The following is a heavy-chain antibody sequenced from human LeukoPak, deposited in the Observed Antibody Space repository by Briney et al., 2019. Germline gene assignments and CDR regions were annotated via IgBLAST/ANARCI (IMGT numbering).Heavy chain of an antibody. Sequence: GGSLRLSCAASGFTFSSYSMNWVRQAPGKGLEWVSSISSSSSYIYYADSVKGRFTISRDNAKNSLYLQMNSLRAEDTAVYYCARDFRIAAAGAYFDCWGQGTLVTVSS. CDR3: ARDFRIAAAGAYFDC. CDR1: GFTFSSYS. CDR2: ISSSSSYI. J-gene: IGHJ4*02. D-gene: IGHD6-13*01. V-gene: IGHV3-21*01.